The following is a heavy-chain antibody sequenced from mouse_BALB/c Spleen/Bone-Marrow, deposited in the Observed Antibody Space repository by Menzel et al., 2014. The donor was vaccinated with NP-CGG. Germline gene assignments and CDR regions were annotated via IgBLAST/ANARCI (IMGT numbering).Heavy chain of an antibody. J-gene: IGHJ4*01. V-gene: IGHV14-3*02. CDR3: ARDSPYAMDY. CDR1: GFNIKDTY. Sequence: VQLQQPGAELVKPGASVKLSCTASGFNIKDTYMHWVKQRPEQGLEWIGRIDPANGNTKYDPKFQGKATITADTSSNTAYLQLSSLTSEDTAVYYCARDSPYAMDYWGQETSVTVSS. CDR2: IDPANGNT.